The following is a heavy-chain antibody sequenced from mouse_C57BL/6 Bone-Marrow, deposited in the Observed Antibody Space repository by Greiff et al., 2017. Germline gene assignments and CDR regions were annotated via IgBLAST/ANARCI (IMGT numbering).Heavy chain of an antibody. J-gene: IGHJ3*01. CDR3: ARRGRGAWFAY. CDR1: GFTFSSYG. Sequence: EVQLVESGGDLVKPGGSLKLSCAASGFTFSSYGMSWVRQTPDKRLEWVATISSGGSYTYYPDSVKGRFTISRDNAKNTLYLQMSSLKSEDTAVYYCARRGRGAWFAYWGQGTLVTVSA. CDR2: ISSGGSYT. V-gene: IGHV5-6*01.